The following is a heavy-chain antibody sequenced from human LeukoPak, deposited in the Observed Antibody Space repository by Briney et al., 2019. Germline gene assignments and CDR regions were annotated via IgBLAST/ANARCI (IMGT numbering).Heavy chain of an antibody. CDR1: GYTFTIYY. CDR2: INPSGGST. CDR3: ARFGHCSGGSCYYFELDY. Sequence: GASLKVSSKASGYTFTIYYMHWVRQAPGQGLEWMGIINPSGGSTSYAQKFQGRVTMTRDTSTSTVYMELSSLRSEDTAVYYCARFGHCSGGSCYYFELDYWGQGTLVTVSS. D-gene: IGHD2-15*01. V-gene: IGHV1-46*03. J-gene: IGHJ4*02.